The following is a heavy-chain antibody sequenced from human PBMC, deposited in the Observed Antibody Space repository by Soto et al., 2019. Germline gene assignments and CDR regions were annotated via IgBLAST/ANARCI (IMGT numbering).Heavy chain of an antibody. V-gene: IGHV1-18*01. Sequence: ASVKVSCKASGYTFTSYGISWVRQAPGQGLEWMGWISAYNGNTNYAQKLQGRVTMTTDTSTSTAYMELRSLRSDDTAVYYCARSNYDFWSGRYYMDVWGQGTTVTVSS. J-gene: IGHJ6*03. CDR2: ISAYNGNT. D-gene: IGHD3-3*01. CDR1: GYTFTSYG. CDR3: ARSNYDFWSGRYYMDV.